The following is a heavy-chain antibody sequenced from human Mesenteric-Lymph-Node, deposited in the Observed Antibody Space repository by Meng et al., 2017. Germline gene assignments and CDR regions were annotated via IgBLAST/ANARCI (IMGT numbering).Heavy chain of an antibody. J-gene: IGHJ6*02. Sequence: GGSLRPPCAALGASFDEYGMTWVRQAPGKGLEWFSGINWNGGSTGYADSVKGRFTISRDNAKKSLYLEMNSLRAEDTAVYYCARPQRITMVRGVGNYYYAMDVWGQGTTVTVSS. CDR3: ARPQRITMVRGVGNYYYAMDV. CDR2: INWNGGST. V-gene: IGHV3-20*04. CDR1: GASFDEYG. D-gene: IGHD3-10*01.